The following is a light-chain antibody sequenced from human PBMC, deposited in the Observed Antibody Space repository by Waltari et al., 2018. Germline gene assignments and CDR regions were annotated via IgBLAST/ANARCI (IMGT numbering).Light chain of an antibody. J-gene: IGKJ1*01. CDR2: KTS. V-gene: IGKV1-5*03. CDR3: QHYNSYSPWT. Sequence: DIQMTQSPSTLSASVGDRVTLPCRASQSISDWLAWYQQKPGKAPELLLYKTSILESGVPSRFSGSGSGTEFTLTITSLQPDDFATYFCQHYNSYSPWTFGQGTKVEIK. CDR1: QSISDW.